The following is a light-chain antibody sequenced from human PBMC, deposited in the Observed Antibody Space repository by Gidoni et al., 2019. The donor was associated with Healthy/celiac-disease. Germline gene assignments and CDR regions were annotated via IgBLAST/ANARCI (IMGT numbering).Light chain of an antibody. CDR3: QQRSNWPT. J-gene: IGKJ1*01. CDR1: QSVSSY. V-gene: IGKV3-11*01. CDR2: EAS. Sequence: EIVLTQSPATLSLSPGERATLSCRASQSVSSYLAWYQQKPGQAPRLLIYEASNRATGIPARFSGRGSGTDFTLTIISLGPEDFAVYYCQQRSNWPTFXXXTKVEIK.